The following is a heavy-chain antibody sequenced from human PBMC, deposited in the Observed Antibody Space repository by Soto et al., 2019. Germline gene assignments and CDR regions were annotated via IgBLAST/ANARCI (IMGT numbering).Heavy chain of an antibody. Sequence: SETLSLTCTVSGGSISSSSYYWGWIRQPPGKGLEWIGSLYYSDYTDSNPSLRSRVTISVDTSKNQFSLKLTSVTAADTAVYYCARHLYYDISPGYLRPYHYYGMDVWGQGTTVTVSS. D-gene: IGHD3-9*01. CDR1: GGSISSSSYY. J-gene: IGHJ6*02. CDR2: LYYSDYT. V-gene: IGHV4-39*01. CDR3: ARHLYYDISPGYLRPYHYYGMDV.